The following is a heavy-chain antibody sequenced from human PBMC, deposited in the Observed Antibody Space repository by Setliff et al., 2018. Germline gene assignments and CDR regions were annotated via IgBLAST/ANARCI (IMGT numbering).Heavy chain of an antibody. Sequence: SETLSLTCTVSGGSISSGDYYWSWIRQPPGKGLEWIGYIYSSGSTYYNPSLKSRVSISVDTSKNQFSLKLSSMTAADTAVYYCAREQWLDPPGYYYMDVWAKGTTVTVSS. J-gene: IGHJ6*03. CDR1: GGSISSGDYY. CDR3: AREQWLDPPGYYYMDV. CDR2: IYSSGST. D-gene: IGHD6-19*01. V-gene: IGHV4-30-4*08.